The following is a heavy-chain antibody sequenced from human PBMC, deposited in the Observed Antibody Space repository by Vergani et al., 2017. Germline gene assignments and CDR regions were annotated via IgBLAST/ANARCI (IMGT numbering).Heavy chain of an antibody. D-gene: IGHD2-21*01. CDR2: IRPKTDGETT. CDR1: GFTFSSAW. J-gene: IGHJ6*02. Sequence: EVQPVESGGGLVKPGGSLRLSCTTSGFTFSSAWMSWVRQAPGKGLEWVARIRPKTDGETTDYAAPVKVRFTISRDDSKNTLYLQMNSLKTEDTAVYYCAKARDPNCKGGNCYSYYYGLDLWGQGTTVTVSS. CDR3: AKARDPNCKGGNCYSYYYGLDL. V-gene: IGHV3-15*01.